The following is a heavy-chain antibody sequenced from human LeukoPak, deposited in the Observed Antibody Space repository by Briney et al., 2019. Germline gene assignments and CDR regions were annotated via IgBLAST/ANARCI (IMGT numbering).Heavy chain of an antibody. CDR1: GNYW. CDR3: ARVIVGSWYDAFDI. CDR2: INSDGSWT. V-gene: IGHV3-74*01. D-gene: IGHD6-13*01. J-gene: IGHJ3*02. Sequence: GGSLRLSCAASGNYWMHWVRQVPGKGLVWVSHINSDGSWTSYADSVKGRFTISRDNAKNTLYLQMNSLRAEDTAVYYCARVIVGSWYDAFDIWGQGTMVTVSS.